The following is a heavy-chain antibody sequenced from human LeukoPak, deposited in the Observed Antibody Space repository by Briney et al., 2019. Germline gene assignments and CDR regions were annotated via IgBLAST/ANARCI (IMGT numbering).Heavy chain of an antibody. CDR3: ARDKAHTYGYYFDP. V-gene: IGHV4-59*01. CDR1: GGAISTYY. J-gene: IGHJ4*02. CDR2: ISYGTT. D-gene: IGHD5-18*01. Sequence: SETLSLTCSVSGGAISTYYWNWIRQSPGQGLEWIGHISYGTTDYNPFLKSRVTISADTSKNQISLTLTSVTADDTAVYYCARDKAHTYGYYFDPWGQGTQVLVSS.